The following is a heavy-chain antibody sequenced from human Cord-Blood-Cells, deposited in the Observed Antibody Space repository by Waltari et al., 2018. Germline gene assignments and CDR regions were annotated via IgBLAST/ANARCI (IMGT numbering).Heavy chain of an antibody. CDR1: GGTFSSYA. J-gene: IGHJ5*02. Sequence: QVQLVQSGAEVKKPGSSVKVSCKASGGTFSSYAIRWVRQAPGQGLEWMGGSIPIFGTANDAKKFQGRVTSTACESTSTAYMELSSLRSEDTAVYYCAGEKVSGITIFGVVTGKFDPWGQGTLVTVCS. CDR2: SIPIFGTA. V-gene: IGHV1-69*01. D-gene: IGHD3-3*01. CDR3: AGEKVSGITIFGVVTGKFDP.